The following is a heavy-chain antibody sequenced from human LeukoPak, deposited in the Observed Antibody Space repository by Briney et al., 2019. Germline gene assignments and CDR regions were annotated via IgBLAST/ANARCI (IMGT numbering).Heavy chain of an antibody. CDR3: ATGVVVVPVAPTPADY. CDR2: FDPEDGET. V-gene: IGHV1-24*01. CDR1: GYTLTELS. Sequence: ASVKVSCKVSGYTLTELSMHWVRQAPGKGLEWMGGFDPEDGETIYAQKFQGRVTMTEDTSTDTAHMELSSLRSEDTAVYYCATGVVVVPVAPTPADYWGQGTLVTVSS. J-gene: IGHJ4*02. D-gene: IGHD2-2*01.